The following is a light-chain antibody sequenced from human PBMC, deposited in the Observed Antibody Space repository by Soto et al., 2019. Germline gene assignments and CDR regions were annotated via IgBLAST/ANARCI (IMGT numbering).Light chain of an antibody. CDR2: AAS. CDR1: QGISSY. CDR3: LQYYSYPLT. J-gene: IGKJ4*01. Sequence: AIRMTQSPSSFSASTGDRVTITCRASQGISSYLAWYQQKPGKAPKLLIYAASTLQSGVPSWFSGSGSGTHFTLTISYLQSEDFATYYCLQYYSYPLTFGGGPKVDI. V-gene: IGKV1-8*01.